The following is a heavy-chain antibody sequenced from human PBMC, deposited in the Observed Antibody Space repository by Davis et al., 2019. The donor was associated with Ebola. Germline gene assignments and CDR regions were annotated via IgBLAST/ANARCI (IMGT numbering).Heavy chain of an antibody. V-gene: IGHV3-30-3*01. D-gene: IGHD3-3*01. CDR2: ISYDGSNK. CDR3: ARDFTYYDFWSGYYRYYYYGMDV. J-gene: IGHJ6*02. CDR1: GFTFSSYA. Sequence: GGSLRLSCAASGFTFSSYAMHWVRQAPGKGLGWVAVISYDGSNKYYADSVKGRFTISRDNSKNTLYLQMNSLGAEDTAVYYCARDFTYYDFWSGYYRYYYYGMDVWGQGTTVTVSS.